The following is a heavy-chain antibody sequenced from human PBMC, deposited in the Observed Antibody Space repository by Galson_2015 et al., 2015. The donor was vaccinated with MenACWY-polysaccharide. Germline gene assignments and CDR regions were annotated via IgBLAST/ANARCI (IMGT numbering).Heavy chain of an antibody. V-gene: IGHV3-23*01. CDR3: AKAKYSSSWFGPNFDS. J-gene: IGHJ4*02. CDR2: ISGSGGST. D-gene: IGHD6-13*01. CDR1: GFTFASYA. Sequence: SLRLSCAASGFTFASYAMSWVRQAPGRGLEWVSGISGSGGSTYYVDSVKGRFTISRGPSKNTLYLQMNSLRAEDTAVYYCAKAKYSSSWFGPNFDSWGQGTLVTVTS.